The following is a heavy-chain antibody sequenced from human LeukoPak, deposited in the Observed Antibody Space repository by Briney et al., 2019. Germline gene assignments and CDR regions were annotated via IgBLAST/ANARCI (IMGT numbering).Heavy chain of an antibody. D-gene: IGHD1-1*01. V-gene: IGHV4-59*04. CDR2: IYYSGST. J-gene: IGHJ4*02. Sequence: SETLSLTCTVSGGSISSYYWSWIRQPPGKGLEWIGYIYYSGSTYYNPSLKSRVTISVDTSKNQFSLKLSSVTAADTAVYYCARHDWKYWGQGTLVTVSS. CDR1: GGSISSYY. CDR3: ARHDWKY.